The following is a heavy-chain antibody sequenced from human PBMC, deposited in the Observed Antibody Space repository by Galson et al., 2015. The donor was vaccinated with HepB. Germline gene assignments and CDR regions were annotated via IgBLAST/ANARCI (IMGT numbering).Heavy chain of an antibody. CDR1: GLTFNNYY. D-gene: IGHD3-3*01. J-gene: IGHJ4*02. Sequence: SLRLSCAASGLTFNNYYMNWVRQAPGKGLEWVSSISSGSSYMYYADSVKGRFTISRDNAKNSLYLQMNSLRAEDTAVYYCGRGTIFGVLPVDYWGRGTLVTVSS. CDR3: GRGTIFGVLPVDY. CDR2: ISSGSSYM. V-gene: IGHV3-21*01.